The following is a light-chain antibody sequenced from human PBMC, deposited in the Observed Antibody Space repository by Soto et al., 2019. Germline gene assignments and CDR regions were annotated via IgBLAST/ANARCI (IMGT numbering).Light chain of an antibody. Sequence: EIVMTQSPATLSVSPGERATLSCRASQSISSNLAWYQEKPGQTPRLLIYGASNRAAGFPARFSGSGSGTEFTLTISSLQSEDFAVYYCQQYNNWPLTFGGGTKVDIK. V-gene: IGKV3-15*01. J-gene: IGKJ4*01. CDR1: QSISSN. CDR3: QQYNNWPLT. CDR2: GAS.